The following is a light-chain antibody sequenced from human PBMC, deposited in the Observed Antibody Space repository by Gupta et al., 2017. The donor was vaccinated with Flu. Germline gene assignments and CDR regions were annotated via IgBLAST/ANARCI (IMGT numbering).Light chain of an antibody. CDR1: KLGDKY. CDR3: QAWDSSTFWV. Sequence: SYELTQPPSVSVSPGPTASITCSGDKLGDKYACWYQQKPGQSPVLVIHQDSKRPSGIPERFSGSNAGNTATLTISGTQAMDEADYYCQAWDSSTFWVFGGGTKLTVL. CDR2: QDS. V-gene: IGLV3-1*01. J-gene: IGLJ3*02.